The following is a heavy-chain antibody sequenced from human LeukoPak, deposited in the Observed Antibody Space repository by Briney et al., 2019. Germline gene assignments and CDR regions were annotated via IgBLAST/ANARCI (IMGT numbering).Heavy chain of an antibody. J-gene: IGHJ6*03. CDR2: ISSSGKTI. V-gene: IGHV3-48*03. Sequence: GGSLRLSCAASGFTFSSYEMNWVRQAPGKGLEWVSYISSSGKTIYYADSVKGRFTISRDNAKNSLYLQMNFLRAEDTAVYYCASSYYGSGSRYYYYYYMDVWGKGTTVTISS. D-gene: IGHD3-10*01. CDR3: ASSYYGSGSRYYYYYYMDV. CDR1: GFTFSSYE.